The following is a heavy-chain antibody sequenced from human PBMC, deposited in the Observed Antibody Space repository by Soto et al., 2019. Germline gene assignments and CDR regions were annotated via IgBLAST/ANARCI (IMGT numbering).Heavy chain of an antibody. CDR2: ISSDGGTT. D-gene: IGHD1-26*01. V-gene: IGHV3-64*01. J-gene: IGHJ4*02. CDR1: GFTFSNYA. CDR3: ARGRSSGSYYDY. Sequence: EVQLVESGGGLVQPGGSLRLSCAASGFTFSNYAMHWVRQAPGKGLEYVSAISSDGGTTYYANSVKGRFTISKDNSKNPLYRQMGSLTAEDMAVDFCARGRSSGSYYDYWGQGTLVTVSS.